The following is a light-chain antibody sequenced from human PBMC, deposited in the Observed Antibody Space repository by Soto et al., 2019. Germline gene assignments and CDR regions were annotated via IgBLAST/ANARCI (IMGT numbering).Light chain of an antibody. J-gene: IGKJ5*01. CDR1: QNVNNY. CDR2: DAS. Sequence: EVVLTQSPATLSLSPGERATLSCRASQNVNNYLVWYQQNPGRAPRLLIYDASNRATGIPARFSGSGSGTDFTLTISSLEPEDFAVYYCQQRQHWPPITFGQGTRLEIK. CDR3: QQRQHWPPIT. V-gene: IGKV3-11*01.